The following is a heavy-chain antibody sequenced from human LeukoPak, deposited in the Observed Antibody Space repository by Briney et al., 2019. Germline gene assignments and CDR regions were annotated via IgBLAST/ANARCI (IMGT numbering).Heavy chain of an antibody. CDR2: ISGSGGSI. J-gene: IGHJ4*02. Sequence: GGSLRLSCAASGFTFSSYAMSWVRQAPGKGLEWVSAISGSGGSIYYADSVKGRFTISRDNSKNRLYLQMNSLRAGDTAVYYCAKIFQSSSWFDLDYWGQGTLVTVSS. CDR3: AKIFQSSSWFDLDY. V-gene: IGHV3-23*01. D-gene: IGHD6-13*01. CDR1: GFTFSSYA.